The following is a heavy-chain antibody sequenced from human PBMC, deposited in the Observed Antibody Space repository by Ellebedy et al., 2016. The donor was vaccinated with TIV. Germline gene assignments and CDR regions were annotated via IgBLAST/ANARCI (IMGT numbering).Heavy chain of an antibody. CDR2: IYLTGST. CDR1: GASITVDHW. D-gene: IGHD6-19*01. J-gene: IGHJ4*02. V-gene: IGHV4-4*02. Sequence: SETLSLTXSVSGASITVDHWLRCVRQPPGKGLEWIGDIYLTGSTNYNPSLKSRVTMSIDTSKNQFSLKLTSVTAADTAVYYCARGLPYSSGWSGVVDYWGQGTLVTVSS. CDR3: ARGLPYSSGWSGVVDY.